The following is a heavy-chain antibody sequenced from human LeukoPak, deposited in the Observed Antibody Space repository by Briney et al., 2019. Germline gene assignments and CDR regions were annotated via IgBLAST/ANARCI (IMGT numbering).Heavy chain of an antibody. V-gene: IGHV3-23*01. CDR3: AKIKGRVVTAAFDY. CDR2: ISGSGGST. D-gene: IGHD2-21*02. Sequence: GGSLRLSCAASGFTFSSYAMSWVHQAPGKGLEWVSAISGSGGSTFYADSVEGRFTISRDNSKNTLYLQMNSLRAEDTAVYYCAKIKGRVVTAAFDYWGQGTLVTVSS. J-gene: IGHJ4*02. CDR1: GFTFSSYA.